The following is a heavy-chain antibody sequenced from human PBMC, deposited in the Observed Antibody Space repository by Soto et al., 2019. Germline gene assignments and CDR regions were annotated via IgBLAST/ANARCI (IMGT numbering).Heavy chain of an antibody. CDR3: AKDAIHVLLGYTYGAGGMDV. CDR2: ISWNSGDI. CDR1: GFTFDDYA. V-gene: IGHV3-9*01. J-gene: IGHJ6*02. Sequence: GGSLRLSCAASGFTFDDYAMHWVRLAPGKGLEWASGISWNSGDIYYADSVKGRFTISRDNAKNSLYLQMNSLRPDDTAMYYCAKDAIHVLLGYTYGAGGMDVWGQGTTVTVSS. D-gene: IGHD5-18*01.